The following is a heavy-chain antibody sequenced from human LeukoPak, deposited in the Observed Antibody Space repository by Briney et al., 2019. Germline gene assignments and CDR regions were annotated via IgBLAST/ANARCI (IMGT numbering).Heavy chain of an antibody. CDR2: INPSGGST. J-gene: IGHJ5*02. Sequence: ASVKVSCKASGYTFTGYYMHWVRQAPGQGLEWMGIINPSGGSTSYAQKFQGRVTMTRDMSTSTVYMELSSLRSEDTAVYYCARGVGCSGGSCDPLYNWFDPWGQGTLVTVSS. CDR1: GYTFTGYY. D-gene: IGHD2-15*01. CDR3: ARGVGCSGGSCDPLYNWFDP. V-gene: IGHV1-46*01.